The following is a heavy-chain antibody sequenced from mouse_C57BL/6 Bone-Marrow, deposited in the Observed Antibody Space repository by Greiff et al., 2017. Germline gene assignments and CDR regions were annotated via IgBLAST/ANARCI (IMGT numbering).Heavy chain of an antibody. V-gene: IGHV5-17*01. Sequence: EVKLVESGGGLVKPGGSLKLSCAASGFTFSDYGMHWVRQAPEKGLEWVAYISSGSSTIYYADTVKGRFTISRDNAKNTLFLQMSSLRSEDTAMYYCARTGYYDYFDYWGQGTTLTVSS. D-gene: IGHD2-3*01. CDR3: ARTGYYDYFDY. J-gene: IGHJ2*01. CDR2: ISSGSSTI. CDR1: GFTFSDYG.